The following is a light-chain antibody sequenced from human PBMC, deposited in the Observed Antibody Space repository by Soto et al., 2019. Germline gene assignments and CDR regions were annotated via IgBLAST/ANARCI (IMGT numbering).Light chain of an antibody. CDR3: QQYNSYPRT. V-gene: IGKV1-16*02. CDR2: AAP. Sequence: DIRMTQSPSSLSASVGDRVTITCRASQGINNYLAWFQQKPGKASKSLIYAAPSSEIGVPAKFSGSGSGRDFTITSSGLQPEDFATYYCQQYNSYPRTFGQGTKVEIK. J-gene: IGKJ1*01. CDR1: QGINNY.